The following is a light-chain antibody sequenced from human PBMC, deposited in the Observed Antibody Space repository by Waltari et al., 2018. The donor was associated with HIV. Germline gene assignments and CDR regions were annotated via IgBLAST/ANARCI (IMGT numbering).Light chain of an antibody. CDR1: QSIAKN. Sequence: EIVMTQSPATLSVSPGERVTLSCRASQSIAKNLAWYQQKPGQAPRLLMCGVSTRATGIPARFSGSGSWTEFTLTISSLQSEDLAVYYCQQYDNWPPWTFGQGTKVE. J-gene: IGKJ1*01. CDR3: QQYDNWPPWT. CDR2: GVS. V-gene: IGKV3-15*01.